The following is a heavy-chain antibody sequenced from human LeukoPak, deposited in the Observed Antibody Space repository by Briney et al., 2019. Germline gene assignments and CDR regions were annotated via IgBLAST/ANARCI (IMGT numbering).Heavy chain of an antibody. V-gene: IGHV1-2*02. J-gene: IGHJ4*02. D-gene: IGHD6-19*01. CDR2: INPNSGGT. CDR3: ARGRGAQYSSGWYIDYFDY. CDR1: GYTFTGYY. Sequence: ASVKVSCKASGYTFTGYYIHWVRQAPGQGLGWMGWINPNSGGTNYAQKFQGRVTMTTDTAISTAYMELSRLRSDDTAVYYCARGRGAQYSSGWYIDYFDYWGQGTLVTVSS.